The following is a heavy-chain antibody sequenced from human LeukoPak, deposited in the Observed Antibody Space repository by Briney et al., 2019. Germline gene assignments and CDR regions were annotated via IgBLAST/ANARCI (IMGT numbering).Heavy chain of an antibody. CDR2: IIPILGTA. J-gene: IGHJ6*02. Sequence: ASVKVSCKASGGTFISYAISWVRQAPGQGLEWMGGIIPILGTANYAQKFQGRVTITADESTSTAYMELSSLRSEDTAVYYCARGRGIVVVPAQYYYNGMDVWGQGTTATFSS. D-gene: IGHD2-2*01. CDR3: ARGRGIVVVPAQYYYNGMDV. V-gene: IGHV1-69*13. CDR1: GGTFISYA.